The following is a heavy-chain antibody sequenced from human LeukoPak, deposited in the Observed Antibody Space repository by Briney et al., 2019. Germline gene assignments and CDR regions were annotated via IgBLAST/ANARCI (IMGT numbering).Heavy chain of an antibody. D-gene: IGHD6-6*01. CDR2: IYTSGST. J-gene: IGHJ6*03. Sequence: SETLSLTCTVSGGSISSYYWSWIRQPAGKGLEWIGRIYTSGSTNYNPSLKSRVTMSVDTSKNQFSLKLSSVTAADTAVYYCARDGYSSSQDDYYYYMDVWGKGTTVTVSS. CDR1: GGSISSYY. V-gene: IGHV4-4*07. CDR3: ARDGYSSSQDDYYYYMDV.